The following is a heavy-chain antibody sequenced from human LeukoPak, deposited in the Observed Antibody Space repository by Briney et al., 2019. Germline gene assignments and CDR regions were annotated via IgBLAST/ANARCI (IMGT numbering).Heavy chain of an antibody. Sequence: ASVKVSCKASGYTFTDYYMHWVQQAPGKGLEWMGRVDPEDGETIYAEKFQGRVTITADTSTDTAYMELSSLRSEDTAVYYCAKDPPPSRPHYYYYYMDVWGKGTTVPVSS. CDR2: VDPEDGET. J-gene: IGHJ6*03. V-gene: IGHV1-69-2*01. CDR1: GYTFTDYY. CDR3: AKDPPPSRPHYYYYYMDV.